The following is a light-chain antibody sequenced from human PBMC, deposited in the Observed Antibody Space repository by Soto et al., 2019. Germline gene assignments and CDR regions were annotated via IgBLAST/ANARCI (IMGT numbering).Light chain of an antibody. Sequence: QSVLTQPPSVSAAPGQKVTISCSGSSSNIGNNYVSWYQQLPGTAPKLLLYDNNKRPSGIPDRFSGSKSGTSATLGITVLQTGDEADYYCGTWDSSLSAVVFGGGTKLTVL. CDR3: GTWDSSLSAVV. V-gene: IGLV1-51*01. CDR1: SSNIGNNY. J-gene: IGLJ2*01. CDR2: DNN.